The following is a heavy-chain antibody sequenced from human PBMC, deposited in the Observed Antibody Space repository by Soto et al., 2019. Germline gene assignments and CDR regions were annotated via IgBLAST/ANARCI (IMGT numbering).Heavy chain of an antibody. CDR1: GFSLSTNGVG. D-gene: IGHD6-13*01. CDR2: ISWNDDK. Sequence: SGPTLVNHTQTLTLACTFSGFSLSTNGVGVGWIRQPPGKALEWLGLISWNDDKRYSPSLRTRLTITKDTSKNQVVLTMTNMDPVDTATYYCARFSYSSSWYYYWGQGTLVTVSS. J-gene: IGHJ4*02. V-gene: IGHV2-5*01. CDR3: ARFSYSSSWYYY.